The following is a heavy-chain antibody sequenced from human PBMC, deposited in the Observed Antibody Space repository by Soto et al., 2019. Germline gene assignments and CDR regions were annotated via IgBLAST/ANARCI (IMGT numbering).Heavy chain of an antibody. CDR3: ASIYDSSGYYYGNNWFDP. V-gene: IGHV4-31*02. Sequence: SETLSLTCTVSGASIGSGDCYWSWIRQHPGKGLEWIGYIYYSGGTYYNPSLKSRVTISVDTSKNQFSLELSSVTAADTAVYYCASIYDSSGYYYGNNWFDPWGQGALVTVSS. D-gene: IGHD3-22*01. J-gene: IGHJ5*02. CDR2: IYYSGGT. CDR1: GASIGSGDCY.